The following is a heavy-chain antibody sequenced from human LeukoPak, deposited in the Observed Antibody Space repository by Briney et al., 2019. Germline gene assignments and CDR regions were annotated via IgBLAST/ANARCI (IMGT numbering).Heavy chain of an antibody. V-gene: IGHV3-53*01. Sequence: GGSLRLSCAASGFTVSSNYMSWVRQAPGKGLEWVSVINSGGSTYYADSVKGRFTISRDNSKNTLYLQMNSLRAEDTAVYYCARSGYYYGSGSHFDYWGQGTLVTVSS. D-gene: IGHD3-10*01. CDR2: INSGGST. CDR1: GFTVSSNY. J-gene: IGHJ4*02. CDR3: ARSGYYYGSGSHFDY.